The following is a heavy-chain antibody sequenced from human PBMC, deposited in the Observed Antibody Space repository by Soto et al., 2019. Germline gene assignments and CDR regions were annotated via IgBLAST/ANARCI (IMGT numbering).Heavy chain of an antibody. CDR1: GYTFNTYA. CDR3: ARSGGGYDN. J-gene: IGHJ4*02. CDR2: ISAYNGIT. V-gene: IGHV1-18*01. Sequence: QVRLVQSGIEVKKPGASVKVSCKTSGYTFNTYALSWVRQAPGQGLEWMGWISAYNGITVYAQVFQGRVTMTTNTSTRTAYLGLTSLRSDDTAVYYCARSGGGYDNWGQGTLVTVSS. D-gene: IGHD3-3*01.